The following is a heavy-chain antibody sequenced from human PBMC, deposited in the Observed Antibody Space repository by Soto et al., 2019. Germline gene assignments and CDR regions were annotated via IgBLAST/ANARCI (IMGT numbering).Heavy chain of an antibody. CDR3: AKDRKAYYFDY. CDR1: GFTFSSFW. V-gene: IGHV3-74*01. CDR2: INTDGSST. J-gene: IGHJ4*02. Sequence: GGSLRLACAVSGFTFSSFWMHWVRQAPGEGLVWVSRINTDGSSTSYADSVKGRFTISRDNAKNTLYLQMNSLRAEDTAVYYCAKDRKAYYFDYWGQGTLVTVSS.